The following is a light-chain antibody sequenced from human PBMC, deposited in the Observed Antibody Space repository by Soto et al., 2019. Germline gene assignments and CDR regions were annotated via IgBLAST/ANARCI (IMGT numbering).Light chain of an antibody. Sequence: QSVLTQPPSASGTPGQRVTISCSGSSSNIGANIVNWYQQLPGTAPKVLIYRNDQRPSGVPDRFSGSKSGTSASLVISGLQSEDEADYYCAAWDDSLNGRVFGGGTKVTVL. CDR3: AAWDDSLNGRV. V-gene: IGLV1-44*01. J-gene: IGLJ3*02. CDR1: SSNIGANI. CDR2: RND.